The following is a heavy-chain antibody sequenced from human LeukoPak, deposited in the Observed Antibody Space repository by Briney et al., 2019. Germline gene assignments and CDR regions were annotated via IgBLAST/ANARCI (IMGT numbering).Heavy chain of an antibody. CDR1: GGSISSSSYY. J-gene: IGHJ6*03. CDR2: LYYSGST. Sequence: SETLSLTCTVSGGSISSSSYYWGRIRQPARKGLEWNGRLYYSGSTYYNPSLKSRVTISVDTSKNQFSLTLSSVTAADTAVYYCARQLYCTNGVCYSDYYYYYMDVWGKGTTDTVSS. D-gene: IGHD2-8*01. CDR3: ARQLYCTNGVCYSDYYYYYMDV. V-gene: IGHV4-39*01.